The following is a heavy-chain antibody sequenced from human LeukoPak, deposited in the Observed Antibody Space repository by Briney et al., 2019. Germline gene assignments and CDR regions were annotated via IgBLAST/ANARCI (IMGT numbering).Heavy chain of an antibody. V-gene: IGHV1-69*13. D-gene: IGHD6-13*01. Sequence: SVKVSCKASGGTFSSYAISWVRQAPGQGLEWMGGIIPIFGTANYAQKFQGRVTITADESTSTAYMELSSLRSEDTAVYYCARACIAAAGYYYYYGMDVWGQGTTVTVSS. CDR1: GGTFSSYA. J-gene: IGHJ6*02. CDR3: ARACIAAAGYYYYYGMDV. CDR2: IIPIFGTA.